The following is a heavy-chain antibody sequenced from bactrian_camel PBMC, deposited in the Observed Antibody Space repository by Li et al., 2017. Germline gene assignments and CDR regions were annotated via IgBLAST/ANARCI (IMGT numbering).Heavy chain of an antibody. Sequence: HVQLVESGGSSVQAGGSLRLSCATSTYADTSVRLGWFRQVPGKEREGVAAICQYRSTFYAGSVEGRFTISRDNAKNTVDLQLNSLKTEDMAMYYCAKTGDGGSWGEYDFWGQGTQVTVS. J-gene: IGHJ4*01. CDR3: AKTGDGGSWGEYDF. CDR2: ICQYRST. CDR1: TYADTSVR. V-gene: IGHV3S56*01. D-gene: IGHD6*01.